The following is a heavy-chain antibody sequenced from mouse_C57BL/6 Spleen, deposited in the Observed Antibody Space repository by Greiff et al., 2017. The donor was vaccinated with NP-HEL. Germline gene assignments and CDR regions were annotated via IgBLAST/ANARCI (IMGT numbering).Heavy chain of an antibody. Sequence: VQLQQSGPELVKPGASVKIPCKASGYTFTDYNMDWVKQSPGKSLEWIGDINPNNGGTIYNQKFKGKATLTVDKSSSTAYMELRSLTSEDTAVYYCARTTLLRYAMDYWGQGTSVTVSS. V-gene: IGHV1-18*01. CDR1: GYTFTDYN. D-gene: IGHD2-1*01. CDR2: INPNNGGT. CDR3: ARTTLLRYAMDY. J-gene: IGHJ4*01.